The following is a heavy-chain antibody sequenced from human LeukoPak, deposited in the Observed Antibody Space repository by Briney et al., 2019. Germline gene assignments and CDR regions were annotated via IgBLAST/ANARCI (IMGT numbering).Heavy chain of an antibody. CDR3: AKDQRGVLPDAFDI. Sequence: GGSLRLSCEASGFTLSNYWMSWVRQAPGKGLEWVAFIRYDGSNKYYADSVKGRFTISRDNSKNTLYLQMNSLRAEDTAVYYCAKDQRGVLPDAFDIWGQGTMVTVSS. CDR2: IRYDGSNK. V-gene: IGHV3-30*02. CDR1: GFTLSNYW. J-gene: IGHJ3*02. D-gene: IGHD3-10*01.